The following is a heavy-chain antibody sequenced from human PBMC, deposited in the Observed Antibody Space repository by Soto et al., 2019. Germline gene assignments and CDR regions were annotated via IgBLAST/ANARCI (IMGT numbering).Heavy chain of an antibody. CDR3: ASTYYYGSGSYRLDAFDI. V-gene: IGHV4-59*01. Sequence: QVQLQESGPGLVKPSETLSLTCTVSGGSISSYYWSWIRQPPGKGLEWIGYIYYSGSTNYNPSLKSRVTISVDTSKNQCSLKLSSVTAADTAVYYCASTYYYGSGSYRLDAFDIWGQGTMVTVSS. D-gene: IGHD3-10*01. CDR1: GGSISSYY. J-gene: IGHJ3*02. CDR2: IYYSGST.